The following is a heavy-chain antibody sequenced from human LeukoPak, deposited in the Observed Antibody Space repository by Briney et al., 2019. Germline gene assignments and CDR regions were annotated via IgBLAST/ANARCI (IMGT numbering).Heavy chain of an antibody. CDR2: ISYSGST. J-gene: IGHJ5*02. Sequence: SETLSLTCTVSGGSISNHYWSWIRQPPGKGLEWIGYISYSGSTNYNPSLKSRVTISGDTSKNQFSLKLSSVTAADTAVYSCAGGKGYGDYSYGFDPWGQGTLVNVSS. V-gene: IGHV4-59*11. CDR1: GGSISNHY. CDR3: AGGKGYGDYSYGFDP. D-gene: IGHD4-17*01.